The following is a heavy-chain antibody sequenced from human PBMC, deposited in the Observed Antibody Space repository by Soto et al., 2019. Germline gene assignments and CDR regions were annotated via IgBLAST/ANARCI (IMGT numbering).Heavy chain of an antibody. Sequence: ASVKVSCKASGYTFTSYYMHWVRQAPEQELEWMGIINPSGGSTSYAQKFQGRVTMTRDTSTSTVYMELSSLRSEDTAVYYCARAWPRIMITFGGVIVNPVSWFEPWGQGTLVTLSS. CDR3: ARAWPRIMITFGGVIVNPVSWFEP. CDR2: INPSGGST. CDR1: GYTFTSYY. V-gene: IGHV1-46*03. J-gene: IGHJ5*02. D-gene: IGHD3-16*02.